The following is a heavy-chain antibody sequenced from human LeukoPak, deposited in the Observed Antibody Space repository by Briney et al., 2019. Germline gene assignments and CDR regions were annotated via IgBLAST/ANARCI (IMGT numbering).Heavy chain of an antibody. CDR1: GFTFSSYG. CDR2: ISYDGSNK. V-gene: IGHV3-30*19. D-gene: IGHD3-3*01. Sequence: PGGSLRLSCAASGFTFSSYGMHWVRQAPGKGLEWVAVISYDGSNKYYADSVKGRFTISRDNSKNTLYLQMNSLRAEDTAVYYCARGGDFWSGYWGAFDIWGQGTMVTVSS. J-gene: IGHJ3*02. CDR3: ARGGDFWSGYWGAFDI.